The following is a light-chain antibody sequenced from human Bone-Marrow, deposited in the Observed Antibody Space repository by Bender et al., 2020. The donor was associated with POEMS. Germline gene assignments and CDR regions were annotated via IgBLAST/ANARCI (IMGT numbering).Light chain of an antibody. J-gene: IGLJ1*01. Sequence: QSVLTQPPSVSGAPGQTVIISCAGSRSNFGAVYDVHWYKLLPETAPKLVIYGTYNRPSGVPDRVSGSWAGTSASLVINDLQPDDEADYYCSSYTTSSTYVFGTGTKVTVL. CDR1: RSNFGAVYD. CDR3: SSYTTSSTYV. V-gene: IGLV1-40*01. CDR2: GTY.